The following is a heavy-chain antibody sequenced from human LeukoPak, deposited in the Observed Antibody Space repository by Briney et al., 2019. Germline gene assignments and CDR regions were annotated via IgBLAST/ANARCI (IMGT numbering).Heavy chain of an antibody. D-gene: IGHD3-22*01. CDR3: AIDYYDSSSSPFDY. J-gene: IGHJ4*02. CDR1: GFTFSSYS. V-gene: IGHV3-48*01. Sequence: GGSLRLSCAASGFTFSSYSMNWVRQAPGKGLEWVSYISSTTTTIYYADSVKGRFTISRDNANNSLYLQMNSLRAEDTSVYYCAIDYYDSSSSPFDYWGQGTLVTVSS. CDR2: ISSTTTTI.